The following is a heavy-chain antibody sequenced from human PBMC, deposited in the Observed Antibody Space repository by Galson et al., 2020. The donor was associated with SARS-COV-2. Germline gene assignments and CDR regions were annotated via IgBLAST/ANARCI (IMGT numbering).Heavy chain of an antibody. CDR1: GFSLTTSGMC. V-gene: IGHV2-70*11. D-gene: IGHD6-19*01. J-gene: IGHJ4*02. CDR3: ERSDSSGCRGNY. Sequence: EYGPTLVKPTQTLTLTCTFSGFSLTTSGMCVSWIRQSPGKALEWLARIDWDDDQYYSTSLKTRLTIPKDTSKNQVVLTMTNMDPVDTATYYGERSDSSGCRGNYWGQGTLVTVSS. CDR2: IDWDDDQ.